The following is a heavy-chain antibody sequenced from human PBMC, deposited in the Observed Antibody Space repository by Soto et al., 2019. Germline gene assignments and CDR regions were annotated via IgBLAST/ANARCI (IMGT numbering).Heavy chain of an antibody. J-gene: IGHJ6*04. CDR3: VRLGFEYDTSTPYSNVLHYYGVDV. CDR2: ISPGDSHT. Sequence: GEALKISCKGSGYNFINYWIAWVRQMPGRGLEWMGIISPGDSHTKYSPSLQGQVTISADKSISTAYLQWSSLKASDTAMYYCVRLGFEYDTSTPYSNVLHYYGVDVWGKGTTVTVSS. D-gene: IGHD3-9*01. CDR1: GYNFINYW. V-gene: IGHV5-51*01.